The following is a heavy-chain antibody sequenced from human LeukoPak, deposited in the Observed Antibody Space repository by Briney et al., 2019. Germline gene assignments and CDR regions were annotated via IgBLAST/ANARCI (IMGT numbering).Heavy chain of an antibody. CDR2: IYYTGTT. CDR1: GGSLSSHY. D-gene: IGHD2-2*01. Sequence: SETLSLTCTVSGGSLSSHYWSWIRQPPGKGLELIGHIYYTGTTYYNPSLNSRVTISLDTSRNQFSLRLTSVTAVDTAVYYCARFSSDCSTASCYLTYWGQGTLVTVSS. V-gene: IGHV4-59*11. CDR3: ARFSSDCSTASCYLTY. J-gene: IGHJ4*02.